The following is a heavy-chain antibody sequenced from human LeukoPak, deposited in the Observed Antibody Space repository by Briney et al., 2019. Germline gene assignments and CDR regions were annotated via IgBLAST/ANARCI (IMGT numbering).Heavy chain of an antibody. Sequence: GGSLRLSCAASGFTFSSYEMNWVRQAPGKGLEWVSYISSSGSTIYYADSVKGRFTISRDNAKNSLYLQMNSLRAEDTAVYYCARGCYDYVWGSKSPSHYYYMDVWGKGTTVTVSS. CDR2: ISSSGSTI. CDR1: GFTFSSYE. J-gene: IGHJ6*03. V-gene: IGHV3-48*03. D-gene: IGHD3-16*01. CDR3: ARGCYDYVWGSKSPSHYYYMDV.